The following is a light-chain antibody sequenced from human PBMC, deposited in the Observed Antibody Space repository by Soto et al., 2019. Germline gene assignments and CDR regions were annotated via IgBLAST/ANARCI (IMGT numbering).Light chain of an antibody. CDR2: GAS. V-gene: IGKV3-15*01. CDR3: QQYNNWWT. CDR1: QSVSNN. Sequence: EIVMTQSPATLSVSQGERATLSCRASQSVSNNLAWYQKKPGQAPRLLIYGASTRATGIPARFSGSGSGPEFTLTFSSLQSEDFAFYYCQQYNNWWTFGQGTRVDIK. J-gene: IGKJ1*01.